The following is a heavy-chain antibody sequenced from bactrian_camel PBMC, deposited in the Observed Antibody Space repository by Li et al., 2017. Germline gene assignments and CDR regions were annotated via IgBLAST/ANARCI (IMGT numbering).Heavy chain of an antibody. CDR2: LYTSNSKT. CDR3: AAARRSICDTWYEDDFGY. V-gene: IGHV3-3*01. D-gene: IGHD2*01. J-gene: IGHJ6*01. Sequence: HVQLVESGGGSVQAGGSMRLSCTIHGYTYSAGCMGWFRQAPGKERAGVAALYTSNSKTYYADSVKGRFTISQDKAKNTLSLQMNSLKPEDTAMYYCAAARRSICDTWYEDDFGYWGQGTQVTVS. CDR1: GYTYSAGC.